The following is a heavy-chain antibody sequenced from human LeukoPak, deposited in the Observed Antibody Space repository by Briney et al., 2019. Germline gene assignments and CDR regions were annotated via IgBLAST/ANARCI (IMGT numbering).Heavy chain of an antibody. CDR3: ARVGTRLYYDSSGYRFDY. V-gene: IGHV4-59*12. CDR1: GGSISNYY. D-gene: IGHD3-22*01. Sequence: PSETLSLTCTVSGGSISNYYWSWIRQPPGKGLEWIGYIYYSGSTNYNPSLKSRVTISVDTSKNQFSLKLSSVTAADTAVYYCARVGTRLYYDSSGYRFDYWGQGTLVTVSS. J-gene: IGHJ4*02. CDR2: IYYSGST.